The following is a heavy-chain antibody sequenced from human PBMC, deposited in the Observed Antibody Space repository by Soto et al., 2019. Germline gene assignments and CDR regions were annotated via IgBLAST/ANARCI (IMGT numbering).Heavy chain of an antibody. J-gene: IGHJ4*02. Sequence: ESGPTLVNPTETLTLTCTVSGFSLSNARMGVSWIRQPPGKALEWLAHIFSNDEKSYSTSLKSRLTISKDTSKSQVVLTMTNMDPVGTATYYCARYGDSSGYYYQYYFDYWGQGTLVTVSS. D-gene: IGHD3-22*01. CDR1: GFSLSNARMG. CDR2: IFSNDEK. CDR3: ARYGDSSGYYYQYYFDY. V-gene: IGHV2-26*01.